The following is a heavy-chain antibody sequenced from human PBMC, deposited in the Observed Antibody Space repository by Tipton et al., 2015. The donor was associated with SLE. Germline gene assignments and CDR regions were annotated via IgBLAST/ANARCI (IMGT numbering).Heavy chain of an antibody. D-gene: IGHD7-27*01. V-gene: IGHV4-59*11. CDR1: RGSISSHY. CDR2: IYYSGST. CDR3: ARGELGIGGAFDY. J-gene: IGHJ4*02. Sequence: TLSLTCAVSRGSISSHYWSWIRQPPGKGLEWIGYIYYSGSTNYNPSLKSRVTISVDTSKNQFSLKLSSVTAADTAVYYCARGELGIGGAFDYWGQGTLVTVSS.